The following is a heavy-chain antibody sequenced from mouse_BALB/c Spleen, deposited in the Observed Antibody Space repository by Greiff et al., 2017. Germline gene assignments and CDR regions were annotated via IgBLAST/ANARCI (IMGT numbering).Heavy chain of an antibody. D-gene: IGHD1-1*01. Sequence: EVKLMESGPELVKPGASVKISCKASGYSFTGYFMNWVMQSHGKSLEWIGRINPYNGDTFYNQKFKGKATLTVDKSSSTAHMELRSLASEDSAVYYCARTHYYGNYWYFDVWGAGTTVTVAS. CDR1: GYSFTGYF. V-gene: IGHV1-20*02. CDR2: INPYNGDT. CDR3: ARTHYYGNYWYFDV. J-gene: IGHJ1*01.